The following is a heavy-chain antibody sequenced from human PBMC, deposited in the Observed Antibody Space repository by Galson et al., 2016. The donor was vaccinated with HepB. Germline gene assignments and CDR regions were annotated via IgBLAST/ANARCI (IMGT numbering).Heavy chain of an antibody. J-gene: IGHJ4*02. Sequence: SLRLSCAASGFTFNTYAMSWVRQAPGKGLEWVSTLSASGGATYYSDSVKGRFTISRDNSKNTLYLQMNSLRDEDTAVYYCAKGRTGTTGPVEYWGQGNLVTVSS. CDR1: GFTFNTYA. CDR2: LSASGGAT. CDR3: AKGRTGTTGPVEY. D-gene: IGHD1-1*01. V-gene: IGHV3-23*01.